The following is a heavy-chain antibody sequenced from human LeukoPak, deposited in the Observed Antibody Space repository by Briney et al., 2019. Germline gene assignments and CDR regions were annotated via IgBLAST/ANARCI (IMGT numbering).Heavy chain of an antibody. CDR1: GFTFSSYA. CDR2: ISGSGGST. J-gene: IGHJ6*03. V-gene: IGHV3-23*01. CDR3: AKGKGIAAAPLDYMDV. Sequence: PGGSLRLSCAASGFTFSSYAMSWVRQAPGKGLEWVSAISGSGGSTYYADSVKGRFTISRDNSKNTLYLQMNSLRAEDTAVYYCAKGKGIAAAPLDYMDVWGKGTTVTVSS. D-gene: IGHD6-13*01.